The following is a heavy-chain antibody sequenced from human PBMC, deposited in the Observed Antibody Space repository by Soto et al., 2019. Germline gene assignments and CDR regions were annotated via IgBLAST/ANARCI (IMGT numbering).Heavy chain of an antibody. V-gene: IGHV3-7*03. CDR1: GFTFSYYW. Sequence: GGSLRLSCSASGFTFSYYWMTWVRQAPGKGLEWVAKIKQDGSAKYHVDSVKGRFTISRDNAKNSLYLQMNNLRAEDTAVYYCAREGYEWGTYYYYGMDVWGQGTTVTVSS. CDR3: AREGYEWGTYYYYGMDV. CDR2: IKQDGSAK. D-gene: IGHD3-16*01. J-gene: IGHJ6*02.